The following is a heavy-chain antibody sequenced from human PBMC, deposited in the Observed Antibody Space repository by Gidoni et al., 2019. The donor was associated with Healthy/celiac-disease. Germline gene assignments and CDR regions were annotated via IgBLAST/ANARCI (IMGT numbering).Heavy chain of an antibody. V-gene: IGHV4-31*03. CDR2: IYYRGST. D-gene: IGHD3-3*01. CDR3: ARKAGGGIYYYYGMDV. CDR1: GGSISSGGYY. Sequence: QVQLQESGPGLVKPSQTLSLPCTVSGGSISSGGYYWSWIRQHSGKGLEWIGYIYYRGSTYYNPSLKSRVTISVDTSKNQFSLKLSSVTAADTAVYYCARKAGGGIYYYYGMDVWGQGTTVTVSS. J-gene: IGHJ6*02.